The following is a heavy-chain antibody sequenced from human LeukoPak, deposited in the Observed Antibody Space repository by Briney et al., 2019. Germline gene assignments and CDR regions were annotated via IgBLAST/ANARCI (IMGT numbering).Heavy chain of an antibody. J-gene: IGHJ3*02. Sequence: SETLSLTCAVYGGSFSGYYWSWIRQPAGKRLEWIGRIYTSGSTNYNPSLKSRVTISVDTSKNQFSLKLSSVTAADTAVYYCARGVVPAAIGAFDIWGQGTMVTVSS. D-gene: IGHD2-2*01. V-gene: IGHV4-59*10. CDR2: IYTSGST. CDR3: ARGVVPAAIGAFDI. CDR1: GGSFSGYY.